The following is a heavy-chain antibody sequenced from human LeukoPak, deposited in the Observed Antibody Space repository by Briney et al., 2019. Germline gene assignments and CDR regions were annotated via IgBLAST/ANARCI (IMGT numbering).Heavy chain of an antibody. CDR3: AKGGRAITMVRGATGAFDI. CDR1: GFTSSSYG. D-gene: IGHD3-10*01. Sequence: GGSLRLSCAASGFTSSSYGMHWVRQAPGKGLEWVAFIRYDGSNKYYADSVKGRFTISRDNSKNTLYLQMNSLRAEDTAVYHCAKGGRAITMVRGATGAFDIWGQGTMVTVSS. V-gene: IGHV3-30*02. J-gene: IGHJ3*02. CDR2: IRYDGSNK.